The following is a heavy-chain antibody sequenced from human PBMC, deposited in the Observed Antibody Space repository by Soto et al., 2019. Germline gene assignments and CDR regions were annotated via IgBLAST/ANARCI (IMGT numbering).Heavy chain of an antibody. CDR3: VKNSGWFNT. Sequence: QVMQSGGGLIQPGGSLRLACTASGFPFSTTDMSWVRQAPGKGLEWVATIFGSGETTYYADSVRGRLTVSRDHFKNTVYLQMNSLRADDTALYYCVKNSGWFNTWGQGALVIVSS. CDR1: GFPFSTTD. CDR2: IFGSGETT. J-gene: IGHJ5*02. D-gene: IGHD3-10*01. V-gene: IGHV3-23*01.